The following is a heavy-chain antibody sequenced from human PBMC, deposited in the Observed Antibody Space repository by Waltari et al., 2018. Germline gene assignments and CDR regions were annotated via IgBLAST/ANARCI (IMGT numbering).Heavy chain of an antibody. CDR1: GGSFSGYY. D-gene: IGHD5-12*01. V-gene: IGHV4-34*01. J-gene: IGHJ6*03. CDR3: ARKKPQYSGYLYYYYYYMDV. Sequence: QVQLQQWGAGLLKPSETLSLTCAVYGGSFSGYYWSWIRQPPGKGLEWIGEINHSGSTNYNPSLKSRVTISVDTSKNQFSLKLSSVTAADTAVYYCARKKPQYSGYLYYYYYYMDVWGKGTTVTVSS. CDR2: INHSGST.